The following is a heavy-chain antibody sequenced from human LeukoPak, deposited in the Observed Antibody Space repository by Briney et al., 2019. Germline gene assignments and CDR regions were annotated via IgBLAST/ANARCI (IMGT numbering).Heavy chain of an antibody. CDR1: GYSISSGYY. CDR3: ARGGWGSGSYYNYYYYMDV. CDR2: IYHSGST. V-gene: IGHV4-38-2*02. J-gene: IGHJ6*03. Sequence: SETLSLTCTVSGYSISSGYYWGWIRQPPGKGLEWIGNIYHSGSTYYNPSLKSRVTISVDTSKNQFSLKLSSVTAAGTAVYYCARGGWGSGSYYNYYYYMDVWGKGTTVTVSS. D-gene: IGHD3-10*01.